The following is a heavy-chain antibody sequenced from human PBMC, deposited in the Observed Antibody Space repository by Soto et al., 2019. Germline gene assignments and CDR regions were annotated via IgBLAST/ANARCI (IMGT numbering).Heavy chain of an antibody. Sequence: HPGGSLRLSCAASGFTFSSYSMNWVRQAPGKGLEWVSYISSSSSTIYYADSVKGRFTISRENAKNSLYLQMNSLRAGDTAVYYCARAVMGWFDPWGQGTLVTVSS. CDR3: ARAVMGWFDP. CDR2: ISSSSSTI. V-gene: IGHV3-48*01. CDR1: GFTFSSYS. J-gene: IGHJ5*02. D-gene: IGHD2-8*01.